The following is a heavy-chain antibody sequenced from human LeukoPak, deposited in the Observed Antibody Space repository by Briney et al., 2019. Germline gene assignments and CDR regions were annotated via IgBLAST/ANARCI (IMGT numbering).Heavy chain of an antibody. CDR1: GFTFSSSS. CDR2: ISSSSSYI. V-gene: IGHV3-21*01. CDR3: AKAAGSGYDC. Sequence: GGSLRLCCAASGFTFSSSSKNWGRQAPGKGLVWVSSISSSSSYIYYADSVKGRFTISRDNAKNSLYLQMNSLRAEDTAVYYCAKAAGSGYDCWGQGTLVTVSS. D-gene: IGHD5-12*01. J-gene: IGHJ4*02.